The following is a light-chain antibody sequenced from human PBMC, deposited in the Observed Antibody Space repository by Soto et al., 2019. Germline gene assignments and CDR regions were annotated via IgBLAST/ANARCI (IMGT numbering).Light chain of an antibody. CDR1: SSDVGGFNY. CDR2: DVT. V-gene: IGLV2-14*03. J-gene: IGLJ1*01. Sequence: QSVLTQPSSVSGSPGRWITISCPGTSSDVGGFNYVSWYQQHPGKAPKLMIYDVTNRPSGVSYRFSGSKSGNTASLTISGLQAEDEADYYCNSYTSSSTYVFGTGTKSPS. CDR3: NSYTSSSTYV.